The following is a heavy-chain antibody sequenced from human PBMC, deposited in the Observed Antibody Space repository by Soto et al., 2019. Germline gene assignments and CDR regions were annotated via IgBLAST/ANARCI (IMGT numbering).Heavy chain of an antibody. CDR2: ISGNNGDT. J-gene: IGHJ6*02. D-gene: IGHD6-6*01. CDR1: GYTFNRYG. CDR3: GRDGRERIAGRPHFYGMDV. Sequence: ASVKVSCKTSGYTFNRYGISWVRQAPGQGLEWMGWISGNNGDTNYEQKFQGRLTLTTDTSTSTAYMELRSLRSDDTAVYYCGRDGRERIAGRPHFYGMDVWGQGTTVTVSS. V-gene: IGHV1-18*01.